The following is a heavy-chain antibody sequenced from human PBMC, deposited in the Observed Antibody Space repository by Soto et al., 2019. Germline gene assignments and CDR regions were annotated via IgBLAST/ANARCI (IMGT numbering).Heavy chain of an antibody. V-gene: IGHV1-18*01. CDR2: ISAYNGNT. CDR3: ARDLQFWGSYRPLDY. J-gene: IGHJ4*02. Sequence: ASVKVSCKASGYTFTSYGISWVRQAPGQGLEWMGWISAYNGNTNYAQKLQGRVTMTTDTSTSTAYMELRSLRSDGTAVYYCARDLQFWGSYRPLDYWGQGTLVTVYS. CDR1: GYTFTSYG. D-gene: IGHD3-16*02.